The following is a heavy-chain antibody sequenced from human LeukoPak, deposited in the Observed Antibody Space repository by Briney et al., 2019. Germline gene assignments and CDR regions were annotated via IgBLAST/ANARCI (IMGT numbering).Heavy chain of an antibody. V-gene: IGHV4-39*02. CDR2: IYHSGST. Sequence: PSETLSLNCSVSGGSISSNNYYWGWIRQPPGKGLEWIASIYHSGSTYYNPSLKSRVTISVDTANNQFSLKVTSVTAADTAVYYCARDRGLVVVAATRHNWFDPWGQGTLVTVSS. J-gene: IGHJ5*02. CDR1: GGSISSNNYY. CDR3: ARDRGLVVVAATRHNWFDP. D-gene: IGHD2-15*01.